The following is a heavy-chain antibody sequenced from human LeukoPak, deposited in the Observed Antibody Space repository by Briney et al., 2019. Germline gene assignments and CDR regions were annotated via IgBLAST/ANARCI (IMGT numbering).Heavy chain of an antibody. CDR3: ARVAGYYYYGMDV. J-gene: IGHJ6*02. CDR1: GYTFTGYY. V-gene: IGHV1-2*02. CDR2: INPNSGGT. Sequence: ASVKVSCKASGYTFTGYYMHWVRQAPGQGLEWMGWINPNSGGTNYAQKFQGRVTMTRDTSISTAYMGLSRLRSDDTAVYYCARVAGYYYYGMDVWGQGTTVTVSS.